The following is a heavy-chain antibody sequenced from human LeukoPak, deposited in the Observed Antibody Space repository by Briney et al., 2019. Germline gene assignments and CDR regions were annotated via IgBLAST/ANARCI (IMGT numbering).Heavy chain of an antibody. CDR2: IRSKADSYAT. CDR1: GFTFSGSD. V-gene: IGHV3-73*01. CDR3: TRLGTVIVALDY. D-gene: IGHD3-22*01. Sequence: GGSLRLSCAASGFTFSGSDMHWVRQASGKGLEWVGRIRSKADSYATAYAASVKGRFTISRDDSKNTAYLQMNSLKTEDTAMYYCTRLGTVIVALDYWGQGTLVTVSS. J-gene: IGHJ4*02.